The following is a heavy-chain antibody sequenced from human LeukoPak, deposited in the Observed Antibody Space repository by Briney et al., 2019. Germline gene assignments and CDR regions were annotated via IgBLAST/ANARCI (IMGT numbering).Heavy chain of an antibody. V-gene: IGHV3-48*04. CDR2: ISSSGSTI. CDR3: AKVLRSGWFGEDDAFDI. D-gene: IGHD3-10*01. CDR1: GFTFSSYS. J-gene: IGHJ3*02. Sequence: QAGGSLRLSCTASGFTFSSYSMNWVRQAPGKGLEWVSYISSSGSTIYYADSVKGRFTISRDNAKNSLYLQMNSLRAEDTAVYYCAKVLRSGWFGEDDAFDIWGQGTMVTVSS.